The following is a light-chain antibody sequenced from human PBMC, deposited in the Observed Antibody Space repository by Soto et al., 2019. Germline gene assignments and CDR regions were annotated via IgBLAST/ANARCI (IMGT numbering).Light chain of an antibody. CDR1: SSNVGSNT. J-gene: IGLJ3*02. CDR2: SDV. V-gene: IGLV1-44*01. CDR3: ASWEDSLNGGV. Sequence: QSVLTQPPSASGTPGQRVTISCSGGSSNVGSNTVSWYQQLPGTAPKVLIYSDVQRPSGVPDRFSGSRSGSSASLAISGLQSGDEGDYYCASWEDSLNGGVIGGGTKLTVL.